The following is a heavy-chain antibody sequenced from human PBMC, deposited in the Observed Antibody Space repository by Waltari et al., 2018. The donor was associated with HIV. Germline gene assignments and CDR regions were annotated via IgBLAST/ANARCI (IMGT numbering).Heavy chain of an antibody. CDR3: ARASVEYGDYPRPLDY. CDR2: MDHSGNT. J-gene: IGHJ4*02. Sequence: QVQLQESGPGLVKPSETLSLTCTVSGGTVSSGNYYWTWIRQPPGKGLEWIGYMDHSGNTDYNPSLKSRLTISVDIYKNFFSLKLTSVTAADTAVYYCARASVEYGDYPRPLDYWGQGTLVTVSS. D-gene: IGHD4-17*01. CDR1: GGTVSSGNYY. V-gene: IGHV4-61*03.